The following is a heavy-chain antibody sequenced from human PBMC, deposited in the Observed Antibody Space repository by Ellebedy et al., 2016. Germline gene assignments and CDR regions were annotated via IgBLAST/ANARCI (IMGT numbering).Heavy chain of an antibody. D-gene: IGHD4-11*01. Sequence: GESLKISXATSGFIFSDYYMSWIRQAPGKGLEWVSYISSSGSTLDYADSVKGRFTISRDNAKNSLYLQMNSLRAEDSAVYYCARVGYSNGLFTFDYWGQGTLVTVSS. CDR2: ISSSGSTL. J-gene: IGHJ4*02. CDR1: GFIFSDYY. V-gene: IGHV3-11*01. CDR3: ARVGYSNGLFTFDY.